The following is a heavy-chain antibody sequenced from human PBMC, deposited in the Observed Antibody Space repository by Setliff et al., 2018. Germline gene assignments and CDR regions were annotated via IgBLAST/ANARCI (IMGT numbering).Heavy chain of an antibody. D-gene: IGHD6-13*01. Sequence: ASVKVSCKASGHTLTTYFMKWVRQAPGQGLEWMGYINTRTGNPMYAQGFTGRFVFSLDPSVSTAYLQISSLKAEDTALYYCATGSLVAAGTGHWGQGTLVTVSS. CDR2: INTRTGNP. J-gene: IGHJ4*02. CDR1: GHTLTTYF. CDR3: ATGSLVAAGTGH. V-gene: IGHV7-4-1*02.